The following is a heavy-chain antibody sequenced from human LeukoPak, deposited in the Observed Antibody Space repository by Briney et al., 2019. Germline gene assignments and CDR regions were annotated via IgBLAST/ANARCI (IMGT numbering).Heavy chain of an antibody. CDR1: GFTFSTYG. J-gene: IGHJ6*02. Sequence: GGSLRLSCAASGFTFSTYGFHWVRRAPGGGLEWVALISYDGASKYYADSVKGRFTISRDNAKNSLYLQMSNLRAEDTAVYFCARGGGLDVWGQGATVTVSS. D-gene: IGHD3-16*01. CDR3: ARGGGLDV. V-gene: IGHV3-30-3*01. CDR2: ISYDGASK.